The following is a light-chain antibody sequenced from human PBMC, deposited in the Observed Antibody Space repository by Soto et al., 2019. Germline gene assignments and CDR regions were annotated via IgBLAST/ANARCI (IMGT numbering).Light chain of an antibody. V-gene: IGKV3-20*01. CDR3: QQYGSSPGLT. CDR2: GAS. Sequence: EIVMTQFPATLSVSPGERATLSCRASQSVVTNLAWYQHKPGQTPRLLIYGASSRATGIPDRFSGSGSGTDFTLTISRLEPEDFAVYYCQQYGSSPGLTFGGGTKVDIK. CDR1: QSVVTN. J-gene: IGKJ4*01.